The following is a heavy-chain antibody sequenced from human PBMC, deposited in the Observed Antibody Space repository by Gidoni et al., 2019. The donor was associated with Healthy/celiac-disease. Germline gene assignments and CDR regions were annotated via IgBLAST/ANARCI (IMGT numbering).Heavy chain of an antibody. Sequence: QVQLQESGPGLVKPSQTLSLTCTVSGGSISSGSYYWSWIRQPAGKGLEWIGRIYTSGSTNYNPSLKSRVTISVDTSKNQFSLKLSSVTAADTAVYYCARDLVDADAFDIWGQGTMVTVSS. CDR2: IYTSGST. CDR3: ARDLVDADAFDI. J-gene: IGHJ3*02. CDR1: GGSISSGSYY. D-gene: IGHD2-8*01. V-gene: IGHV4-61*02.